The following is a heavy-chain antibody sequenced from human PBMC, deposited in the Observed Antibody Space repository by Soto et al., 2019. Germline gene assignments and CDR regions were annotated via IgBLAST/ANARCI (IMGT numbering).Heavy chain of an antibody. Sequence: SETLSLNCAVYGGSFSGYYWSWIRQPPGKGLKWIGEINHSGSTNYNPSLESRVTISVDTSKNQFSLKLSSVTAADTAVYYCARGDYYGSGSYYCFDYWGQGTLVTVSS. J-gene: IGHJ4*02. CDR2: INHSGST. CDR3: ARGDYYGSGSYYCFDY. CDR1: GGSFSGYY. D-gene: IGHD3-10*01. V-gene: IGHV4-34*01.